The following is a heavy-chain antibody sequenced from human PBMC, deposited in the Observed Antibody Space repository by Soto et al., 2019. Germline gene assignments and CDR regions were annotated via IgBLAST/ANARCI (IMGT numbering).Heavy chain of an antibody. V-gene: IGHV1-3*01. CDR2: INAGNGNT. J-gene: IGHJ4*02. CDR1: GYTLPGYA. Sequence: ASVKISCKASGYTLPGYAMHWVRQAPGQRLEWMGWINAGNGNTKYSQKFQGRVTITRDTSASTAYMELSSLRSEDTAVYYCARAVAVAADFDYWGQGTLVTVSS. D-gene: IGHD6-19*01. CDR3: ARAVAVAADFDY.